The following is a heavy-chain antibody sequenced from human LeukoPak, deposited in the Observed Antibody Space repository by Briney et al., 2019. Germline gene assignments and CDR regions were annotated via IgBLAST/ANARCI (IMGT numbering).Heavy chain of an antibody. Sequence: ASVKVSCKASGYTFTSYDINWVRQATGQGLEWMGWMNPNSGNTGYAQKFQGRVTITRNTSISTAYMELSSLRSEDTAVYYCARGLYCSGGSCNSLLGGYMDVWGKGTTVTVSS. D-gene: IGHD2-15*01. CDR1: GYTFTSYD. CDR3: ARGLYCSGGSCNSLLGGYMDV. J-gene: IGHJ6*03. CDR2: MNPNSGNT. V-gene: IGHV1-8*03.